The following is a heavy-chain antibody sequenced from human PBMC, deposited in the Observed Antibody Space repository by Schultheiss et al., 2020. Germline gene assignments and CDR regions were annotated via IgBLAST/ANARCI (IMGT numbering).Heavy chain of an antibody. CDR2: INHSGST. CDR3: ARGRTKRYCSSTSCYGVDP. Sequence: SETLSLTCTVSGGSISSYYWSWIRQPPGKGLEWIGEINHSGSTNYNPSLKSRVTISVDTSKNQFSLKLSSVTAADTAVYYCARGRTKRYCSSTSCYGVDPWGQGTLVTVSS. V-gene: IGHV4-34*01. J-gene: IGHJ5*02. D-gene: IGHD2-2*01. CDR1: GGSISSYY.